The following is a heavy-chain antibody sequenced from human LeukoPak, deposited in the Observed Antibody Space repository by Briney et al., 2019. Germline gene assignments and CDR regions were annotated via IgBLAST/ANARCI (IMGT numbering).Heavy chain of an antibody. J-gene: IGHJ6*02. CDR1: GGTFSSYA. CDR3: ARVYSSGWYPDYYYYYGMDV. Sequence: SVKVSCKASGGTFSSYAISWVRQAPGQGLEWMGGIIPIFGTANYAQKFQGRVTTTADESTSTAYMELSSLRSEDTAVYYCARVYSSGWYPDYYYYYGMDVWGQGTTVTVSS. D-gene: IGHD6-19*01. CDR2: IIPIFGTA. V-gene: IGHV1-69*01.